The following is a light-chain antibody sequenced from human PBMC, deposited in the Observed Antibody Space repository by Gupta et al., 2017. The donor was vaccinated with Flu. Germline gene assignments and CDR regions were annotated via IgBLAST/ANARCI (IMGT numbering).Light chain of an antibody. V-gene: IGKV4-1*01. J-gene: IGKJ2*01. CDR2: WAS. CDR1: QSGVYSYNNRNY. CDR3: QQYDTTPYT. Sequence: NCKSSQSGVYSYNNRNYLAWYQQKPGQPPKLLIYWASSRESGVPDRFSGSGSGTDFTLTINSPQAEDVAVYYCQQYDTTPYTFGQGTKVEIK.